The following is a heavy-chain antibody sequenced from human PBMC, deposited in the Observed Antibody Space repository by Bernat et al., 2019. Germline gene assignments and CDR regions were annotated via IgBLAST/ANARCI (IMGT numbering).Heavy chain of an antibody. Sequence: QVQVVESGGGVVQPGRSLRLSCAASGFTFGHYAMHWVRQAPGKGLEWLAFISYDGSSINYADSVKGRFTISRDNSKNTVYLQMDSLRPEDTAVYYCAGGWGGGGNCLDPWGQGTLVTVSS. V-gene: IGHV3-30-3*01. CDR3: AGGWGGGGNCLDP. CDR2: ISYDGSSI. D-gene: IGHD3-16*01. J-gene: IGHJ5*02. CDR1: GFTFGHYA.